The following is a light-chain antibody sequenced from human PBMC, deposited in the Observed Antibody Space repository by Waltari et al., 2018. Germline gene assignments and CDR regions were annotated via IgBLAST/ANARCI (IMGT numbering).Light chain of an antibody. CDR1: SSDVRAYNY. CDR2: EVG. J-gene: IGLJ3*02. V-gene: IGLV2-14*01. Sequence: QSALTQPAAVSGSPGQSNTISCTGTSSDVRAYNYVSWYQQTPGKAPRLIISEVGDRPSGVSNRFSGSKSGYTAFLTISGLQAEDEADYYCSSYTTSKSWVFGGGTKLTVL. CDR3: SSYTTSKSWV.